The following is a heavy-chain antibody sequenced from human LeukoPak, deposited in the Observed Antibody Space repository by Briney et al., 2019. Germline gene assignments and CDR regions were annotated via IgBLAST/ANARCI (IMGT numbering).Heavy chain of an antibody. CDR1: GYTFTGYY. V-gene: IGHV1-2*02. D-gene: IGHD5-24*01. Sequence: GASVKVSCKASGYTFTGYYMHWVRQAPGQGLEWIGWINPNSGGTNCAQKFQGRVTMTRDTSISTAYMELSRLRSDDTAVYYCARVRDGYNDAYDIWGQGTMVTVSS. CDR3: ARVRDGYNDAYDI. J-gene: IGHJ3*02. CDR2: INPNSGGT.